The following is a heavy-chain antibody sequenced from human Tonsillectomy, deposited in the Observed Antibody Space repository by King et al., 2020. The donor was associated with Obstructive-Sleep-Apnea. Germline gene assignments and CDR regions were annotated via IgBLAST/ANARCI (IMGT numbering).Heavy chain of an antibody. J-gene: IGHJ4*02. V-gene: IGHV3-30*18. CDR3: AKGLPGFDY. Sequence: VQLVESGGGVVQPGRSLRLSCAASGFTFSSYGMHWVRQAPGKGREWVAVISYDGSNKYYADSVKGRFTISRDNSKHTLYRQMNSLRAEDTAVYYWAKGLPGFDYWGQGTLVTVSS. CDR1: GFTFSSYG. CDR2: ISYDGSNK.